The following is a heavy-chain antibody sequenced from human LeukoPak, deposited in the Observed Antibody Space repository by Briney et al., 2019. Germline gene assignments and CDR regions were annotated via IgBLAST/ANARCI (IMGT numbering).Heavy chain of an antibody. Sequence: SETLSLTCTVSGGSISSSSYYWGWIRQPPGKGLEWIGSIYYSGSTYYNPSLKSRVTIPVDTSKNQFSLKLSSVTAADTAVYYCARRHYDSSGYYYGDAFDIWGQGTMVTVSS. CDR3: ARRHYDSSGYYYGDAFDI. CDR2: IYYSGST. D-gene: IGHD3-22*01. J-gene: IGHJ3*02. CDR1: GGSISSSSYY. V-gene: IGHV4-39*01.